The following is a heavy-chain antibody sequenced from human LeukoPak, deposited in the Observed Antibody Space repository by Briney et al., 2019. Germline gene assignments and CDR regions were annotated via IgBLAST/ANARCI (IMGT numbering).Heavy chain of an antibody. J-gene: IGHJ4*02. CDR3: ARDDPGYYDILTGYPRIDY. V-gene: IGHV3-30-3*01. Sequence: GGSLRLSCAASGFTFSSYAMHWVRQAPGKGLEWVAVISYDGSNKYYADSVKGRFTISRDNSKNTLYLQMNSLRAEDTAVYYCARDDPGYYDILTGYPRIDYWGQGTLVTVSS. D-gene: IGHD3-9*01. CDR1: GFTFSSYA. CDR2: ISYDGSNK.